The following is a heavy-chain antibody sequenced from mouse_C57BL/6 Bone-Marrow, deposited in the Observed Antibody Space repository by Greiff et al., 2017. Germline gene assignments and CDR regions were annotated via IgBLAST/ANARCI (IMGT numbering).Heavy chain of an antibody. D-gene: IGHD3-3*01. V-gene: IGHV1-64*01. Sequence: VQLQQSGAELVKPGASVKLSCKASGYTFTSYWMHWVKQRPGQGLEWIGMIHPNSGSTNYNEKFKSKATLTVDKSSCTAYMQLSSLTSEDSAVYYCAGCSPYAMDYWGQGTSVTVSS. CDR1: GYTFTSYW. J-gene: IGHJ4*01. CDR3: AGCSPYAMDY. CDR2: IHPNSGST.